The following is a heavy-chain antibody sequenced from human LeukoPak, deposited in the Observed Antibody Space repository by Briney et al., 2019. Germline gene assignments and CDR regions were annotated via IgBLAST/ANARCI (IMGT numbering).Heavy chain of an antibody. J-gene: IGHJ4*02. V-gene: IGHV5-51*01. D-gene: IGHD6-19*01. CDR1: GYSFTSYW. Sequence: GESLKISCKGFGYSFTSYWIGWVRQMPGKGLEWMGIIYPGDFDTRYSPSFEGQVTISADKSITTAHLQWSSLEASDTAMYYCARRSAVAGQGFDYWGQGTPVTVSS. CDR3: ARRSAVAGQGFDY. CDR2: IYPGDFDT.